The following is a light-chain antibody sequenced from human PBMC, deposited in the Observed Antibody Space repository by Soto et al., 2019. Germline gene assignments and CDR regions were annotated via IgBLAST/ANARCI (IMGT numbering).Light chain of an antibody. Sequence: QSLLTQPPSVSGAPGQSVTISCTGSSSNIGAGYDVHWYQQRPGTAPRLLISDDINRPSGVPDRFSGSKSGTSASLAIAGLQADDEADYYCQSYDTGLGGSYVFGSGTKVTVL. CDR3: QSYDTGLGGSYV. CDR2: DDI. V-gene: IGLV1-40*01. CDR1: SSNIGAGYD. J-gene: IGLJ1*01.